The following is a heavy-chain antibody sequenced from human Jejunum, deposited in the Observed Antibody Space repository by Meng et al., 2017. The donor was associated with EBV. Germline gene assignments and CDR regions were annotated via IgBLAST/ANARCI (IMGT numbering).Heavy chain of an antibody. Sequence: QHWGAGLLKPSETSALTCAVDGGSFIDYYWTWIRQPPGKGLEWIGEINHGGGAIYNPSLKSRVTISVDTSKNQFSLKLSSVTAADTAVYYCARLGGYASGTYYPIDPWGQGTPVTVSS. CDR2: INHGGGA. V-gene: IGHV4-34*01. D-gene: IGHD3-10*01. J-gene: IGHJ5*02. CDR3: ARLGGYASGTYYPIDP. CDR1: GGSFIDYY.